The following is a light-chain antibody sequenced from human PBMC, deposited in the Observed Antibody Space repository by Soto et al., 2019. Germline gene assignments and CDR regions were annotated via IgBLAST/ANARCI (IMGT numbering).Light chain of an antibody. CDR3: SSYTSSSIDYV. CDR1: SSDVGGYNY. J-gene: IGLJ1*01. CDR2: EVS. Sequence: QSVLTQPASVSGSPGQSITISCTGTSSDVGGYNYVSWYQQHPGKAPKLMIYEVSNRPSGVSNRFSGSKSGNTASLTISGLKAEDEADYYCSSYTSSSIDYVFGTGTQLTVL. V-gene: IGLV2-14*01.